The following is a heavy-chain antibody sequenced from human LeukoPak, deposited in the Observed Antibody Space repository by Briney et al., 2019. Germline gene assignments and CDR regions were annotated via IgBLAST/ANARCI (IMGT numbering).Heavy chain of an antibody. D-gene: IGHD4-17*01. V-gene: IGHV1-18*01. CDR3: ARVESYGDYVDAFDI. CDR2: ISAYNGNT. CDR1: GYTFTSYG. J-gene: IGHJ3*02. Sequence: ASLKVSCKASGYTFTSYGISWVRQAPGQGLEWMGWISAYNGNTNYAQKLQGRVTMTTDTSTSTAYMELRSLRSDDTAVYYCARVESYGDYVDAFDIWGQGTMVTVSS.